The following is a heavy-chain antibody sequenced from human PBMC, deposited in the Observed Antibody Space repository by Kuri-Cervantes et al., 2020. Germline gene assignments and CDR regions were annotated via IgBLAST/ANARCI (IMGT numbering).Heavy chain of an antibody. J-gene: IGHJ5*02. CDR2: IQGDGTTT. D-gene: IGHD1-7*01. CDR1: GFTFSSYS. CDR3: ASYNWNYDFDP. Sequence: GGSLRLSCAASGFTFSSYSMNWVRQAPGKGLVWVSGIQGDGTTTRYADSVKGRFTISRDNAKKTLYLQMNSLRVEDTAVYYCASYNWNYDFDPWGQGTLVTVSS. V-gene: IGHV3-74*01.